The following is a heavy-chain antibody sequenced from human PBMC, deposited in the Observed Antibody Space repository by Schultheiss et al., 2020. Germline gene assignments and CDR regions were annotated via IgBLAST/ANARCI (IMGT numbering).Heavy chain of an antibody. CDR3: ASSLRYFDWLLVPSDY. V-gene: IGHV4-39*01. J-gene: IGHJ4*02. CDR1: GGSISSYY. Sequence: SQTLSLTCTVSGGSISSYYWGWIRQPPGKGLEWIGSIYYSGSTYYNPSLKSRVTISVDTSKNQFSLKLSSVTAADTAVYYCASSLRYFDWLLVPSDYWGQGTL. D-gene: IGHD3-9*01. CDR2: IYYSGST.